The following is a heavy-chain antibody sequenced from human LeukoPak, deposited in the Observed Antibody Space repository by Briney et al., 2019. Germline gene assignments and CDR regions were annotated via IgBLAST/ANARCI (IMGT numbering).Heavy chain of an antibody. CDR1: GGSINTPNYY. CDR2: IFYSGGT. CDR3: ARVTGYMIEDYFDY. Sequence: SETLSLTCTVSGGSINTPNYYWGWIRQTPGKGLEWIGNIFYSGGTYYSPSLTSRVTISLDTSRNQFSLKLNSVTAADTAVYYCARVTGYMIEDYFDYWGQGTLVTVSS. V-gene: IGHV4-39*07. J-gene: IGHJ4*02. D-gene: IGHD3-22*01.